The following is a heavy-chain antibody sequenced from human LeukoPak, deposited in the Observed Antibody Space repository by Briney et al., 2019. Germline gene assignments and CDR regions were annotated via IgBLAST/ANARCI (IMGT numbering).Heavy chain of an antibody. V-gene: IGHV3-30*04. Sequence: GGSLRLSCAASGFTFSSYAMHWVRQAPGKGLEWVAVISYDGSNKYYADSVKGRFTISRDNSKNTLYLQMNSLRAEDAAVYYCARGRLWFGETRYAFDIWGQGTMVTVSS. CDR1: GFTFSSYA. CDR2: ISYDGSNK. CDR3: ARGRLWFGETRYAFDI. J-gene: IGHJ3*02. D-gene: IGHD3-10*01.